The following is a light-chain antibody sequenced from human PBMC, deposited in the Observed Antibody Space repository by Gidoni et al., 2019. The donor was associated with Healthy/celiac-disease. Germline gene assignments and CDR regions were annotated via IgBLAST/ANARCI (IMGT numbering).Light chain of an antibody. CDR2: GAS. V-gene: IGKV3-15*01. CDR3: QQYNNWPPWT. Sequence: EIVMTQPPATLSVSPGERATLSCRASQSGSSNLAWYQQKPGQAPRLLIYGASTRATGSPARFSGSGSGTEFTLTISSLQSEDFAVDYCQQYNNWPPWTFGQGTKVEIK. J-gene: IGKJ1*01. CDR1: QSGSSN.